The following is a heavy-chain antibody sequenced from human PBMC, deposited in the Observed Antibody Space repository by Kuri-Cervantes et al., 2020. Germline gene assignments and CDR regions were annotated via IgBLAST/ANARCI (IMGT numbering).Heavy chain of an antibody. CDR3: ARDIRRFYGMDV. J-gene: IGHJ6*02. V-gene: IGHV3-7*01. CDR1: GFTFSSYW. D-gene: IGHD1-14*01. CDR2: IKQDGSEK. Sequence: GGSLRLSCAASGFTFSSYWMSWVRQAPGKGLEWVANIKQDGSEKYYVDSVKGRFTISRDNSKNTLYLQMGSLRIEDTAVYYCARDIRRFYGMDVWGQGTTVTVSS.